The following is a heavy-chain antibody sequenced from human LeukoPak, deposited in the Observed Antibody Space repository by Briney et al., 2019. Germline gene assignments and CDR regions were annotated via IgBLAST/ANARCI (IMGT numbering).Heavy chain of an antibody. J-gene: IGHJ6*03. Sequence: SVKVSCKASGGTFSSYAISWVRQAPGQGLEWMGRIIPIFGTANYAQKLQGRVTTSTDESTSTAYTKLSSLRSEHPAVYYCARDVAIPPPKNYYSMDVWGKGTTVTVSS. D-gene: IGHD2-21*01. CDR1: GGTFSSYA. CDR3: ARDVAIPPPKNYYSMDV. CDR2: IIPIFGTA. V-gene: IGHV1-69*05.